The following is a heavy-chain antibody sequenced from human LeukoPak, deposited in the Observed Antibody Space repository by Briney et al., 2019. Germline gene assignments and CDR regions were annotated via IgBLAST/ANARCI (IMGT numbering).Heavy chain of an antibody. V-gene: IGHV3-73*01. CDR2: IRSKANSYAT. J-gene: IGHJ3*02. CDR3: TRLALILGATTGAFDI. Sequence: PGGSLRLSCAASGFTFSGSAMHWVRQASGKGLEWVGRIRSKANSYATAYAASVKGRFTISRDESKNTAYLQMNSLKIEDTAVYYCTRLALILGATTGAFDIWGQGTMVTVSS. CDR1: GFTFSGSA. D-gene: IGHD1-26*01.